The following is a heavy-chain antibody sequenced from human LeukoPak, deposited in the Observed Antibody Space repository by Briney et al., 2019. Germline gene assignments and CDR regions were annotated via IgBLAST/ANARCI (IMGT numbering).Heavy chain of an antibody. CDR1: GYTFTGYY. CDR3: ARDRGRLRLGLFDY. Sequence: ASVKVSCKASGYTFTGYYVHWVRQAPGQGLEWMGWINPNSGGTNYAQKFQGRVTMTGDTSISTAYMELSRLRSDDTAVYYCARDRGRLRLGLFDYWGQGTLVTVSS. V-gene: IGHV1-2*02. D-gene: IGHD4-17*01. CDR2: INPNSGGT. J-gene: IGHJ4*02.